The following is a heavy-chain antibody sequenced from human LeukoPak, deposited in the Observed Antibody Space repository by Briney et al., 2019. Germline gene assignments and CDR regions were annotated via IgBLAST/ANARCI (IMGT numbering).Heavy chain of an antibody. Sequence: QTGGSLRLSCAASGFTFSTYNMNWVRQAPGKGLEWVSSISGTGSSTYYTDSVKGRFTISRDNAKNSLYLQMNSLRAEDTAVYYCARAIPIPFDYWGQGTLVTVSS. J-gene: IGHJ4*02. CDR2: ISGTGSST. CDR1: GFTFSTYN. CDR3: ARAIPIPFDY. V-gene: IGHV3-48*01.